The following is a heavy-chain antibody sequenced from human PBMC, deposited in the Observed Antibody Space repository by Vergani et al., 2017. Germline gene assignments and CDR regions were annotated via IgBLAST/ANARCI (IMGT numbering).Heavy chain of an antibody. Sequence: QVQWVESGEGVVQPGRSLRLSCAASGFTFNQYGMHWVRQAPGKGLEWVAVTWYDGNNKQYADSVKGRFTISRDNSKSTMYLQMNSLRDEDTGVYYCVRDLRLLYNRFDPGGQGTLVTVSS. J-gene: IGHJ5*02. CDR2: TWYDGNNK. V-gene: IGHV3-33*01. CDR1: GFTFNQYG. CDR3: VRDLRLLYNRFDP. D-gene: IGHD1-14*01.